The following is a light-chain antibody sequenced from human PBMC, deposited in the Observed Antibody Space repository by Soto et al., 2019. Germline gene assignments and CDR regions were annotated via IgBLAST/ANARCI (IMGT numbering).Light chain of an antibody. CDR2: GVT. Sequence: QSVLAQPRSVSGSPGQSVTISCTGTDSDIGTYDYVSWFQQHPGRAPRLLIHGVTTRPSGISGRFSASKSGLTASLTISGLQPEDEADYYCSSFTSNRIYVFGPGTKVTVL. J-gene: IGLJ1*01. CDR1: DSDIGTYDY. CDR3: SSFTSNRIYV. V-gene: IGLV2-11*01.